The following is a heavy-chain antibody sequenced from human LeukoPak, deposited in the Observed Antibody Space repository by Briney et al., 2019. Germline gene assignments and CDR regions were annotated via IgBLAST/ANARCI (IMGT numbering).Heavy chain of an antibody. CDR3: ARGYSSSYRIDY. Sequence: GGSLRLSCAASGFTFSNYWMHWVRQAPGKGLVWVSRINTDGSSTTYADSVKGRFTISRDNAKNSLYLQMNSLSAEDTAVYYCARGYSSSYRIDYWGQGTLVTVSS. CDR1: GFTFSNYW. CDR2: INTDGSST. D-gene: IGHD6-6*01. J-gene: IGHJ4*02. V-gene: IGHV3-74*01.